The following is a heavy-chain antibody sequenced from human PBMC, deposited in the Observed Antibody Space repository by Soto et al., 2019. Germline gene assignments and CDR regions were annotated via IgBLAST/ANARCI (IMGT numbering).Heavy chain of an antibody. CDR1: GFTFSDYY. CDR3: ARVSDYYGSGSYEPDYYYYYYMDV. Sequence: PGGSLRLSCAASGFTFSDYYMSWIRQAPGKGLEWVSYISSSGSTIYYADSVKGRFTISRDNAKNSLYLQMNSLRAEDTAVYYCARVSDYYGSGSYEPDYYYYYYMDVWGKGTTVTV. J-gene: IGHJ6*03. V-gene: IGHV3-11*01. D-gene: IGHD3-10*01. CDR2: ISSSGSTI.